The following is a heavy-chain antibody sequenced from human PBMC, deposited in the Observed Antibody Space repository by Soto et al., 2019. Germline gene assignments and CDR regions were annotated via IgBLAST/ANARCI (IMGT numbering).Heavy chain of an antibody. J-gene: IGHJ6*02. CDR1: GGSISSGGYY. CDR2: IYYSGST. V-gene: IGHV4-31*03. CDR3: AREVNRDAPSSITPTPYGMDV. D-gene: IGHD3-10*01. Sequence: SETLSLTCTVSGGSISSGGYYWSWIRQHPGKGLEWIGYIYYSGSTYYNPSLKSRVTISVDTSKNQFSLKLSSVTAADTAVYYCAREVNRDAPSSITPTPYGMDVWGQGTTVNLSS.